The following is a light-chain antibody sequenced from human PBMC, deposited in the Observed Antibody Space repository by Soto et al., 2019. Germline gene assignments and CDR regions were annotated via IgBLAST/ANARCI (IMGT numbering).Light chain of an antibody. CDR3: QQYGSSPPLT. V-gene: IGKV3-20*01. Sequence: TVLTQSPGTLSLSEEERATLSCLASQSVSSSYLAWYQQKPGQAPRLLIYGASSRATGIPDRFSGSGSGTDFTLTICRLEPEDFAVYDCQQYGSSPPLTFGGGTKVDIK. CDR2: GAS. J-gene: IGKJ4*01. CDR1: QSVSSSY.